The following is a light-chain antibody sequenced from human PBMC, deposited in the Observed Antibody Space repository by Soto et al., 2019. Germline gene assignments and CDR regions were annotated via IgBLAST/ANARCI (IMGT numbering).Light chain of an antibody. V-gene: IGKV1-5*01. Sequence: MTHSPSTLSASLGDRVTITCRASQSISSWLAWYQQKPGKAPKLLIYDASSLESGVPSRFSGSGSGTEFTLTISSLQHDDFATYYCQQYNSYTWTFGQGTKVDNQ. J-gene: IGKJ1*01. CDR3: QQYNSYTWT. CDR2: DAS. CDR1: QSISSW.